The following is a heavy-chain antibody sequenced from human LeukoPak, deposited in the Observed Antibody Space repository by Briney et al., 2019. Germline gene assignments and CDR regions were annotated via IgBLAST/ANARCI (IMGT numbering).Heavy chain of an antibody. J-gene: IGHJ4*02. CDR1: GFTVSNSY. CDR2: INSDGST. Sequence: PGGSLRLSRVASGFTVSNSYITWVRQAPGKGLEWVSIINSDGSTYYTDSVKGRITISRDNSKNTVFLQMNSLRAEDTAVYYCARDLNCWGQGTLVTVSS. V-gene: IGHV3-53*01. CDR3: ARDLNC.